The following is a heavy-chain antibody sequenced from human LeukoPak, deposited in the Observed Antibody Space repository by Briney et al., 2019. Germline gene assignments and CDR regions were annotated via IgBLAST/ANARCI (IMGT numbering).Heavy chain of an antibody. CDR3: ARDGDTAMVQDY. V-gene: IGHV3-66*01. CDR2: IYSGGST. CDR1: GFTVSSNY. J-gene: IGHJ4*02. Sequence: GGSLRLSCAASGFTVSSNYMSWVRQAPGKGLEWVSVIYSGGSTYYADSVRGRFTISRDNSKNTLYLQKNSLRAEDTAVYYCARDGDTAMVQDYWGQGTLVTVSS. D-gene: IGHD5-18*01.